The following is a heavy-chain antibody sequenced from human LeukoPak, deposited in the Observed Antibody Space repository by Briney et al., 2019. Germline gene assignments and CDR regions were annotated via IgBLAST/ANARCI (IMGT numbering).Heavy chain of an antibody. J-gene: IGHJ4*02. Sequence: SETLSLTCTASGASVSTYYWSWIRQPPGKGLEWIGYIDFSGSTSYNPSLKSRVTISADTSKNQFSLKLSSVTAADTAVYYCARGSDYFDYWGQGTLVTVSS. CDR2: IDFSGST. CDR3: ARGSDYFDY. CDR1: GASVSTYY. D-gene: IGHD1-26*01. V-gene: IGHV4-59*02.